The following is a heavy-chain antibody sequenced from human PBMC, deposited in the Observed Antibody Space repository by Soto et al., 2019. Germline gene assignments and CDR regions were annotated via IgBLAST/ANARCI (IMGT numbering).Heavy chain of an antibody. CDR2: IYYSGST. CDR3: ARSAFVGVGITGTTGYYYGMDV. J-gene: IGHJ6*02. CDR1: GGSISSYY. D-gene: IGHD1-20*01. Sequence: NPSETVSLTCTVSGGSISSYYWSWIRQPPGKGLEWIGYIYYSGSTNYNPSLKSRVTISVDTSKNQFSLKLSSVTAADTAVYYCARSAFVGVGITGTTGYYYGMDVWGQGTTVTVSS. V-gene: IGHV4-59*12.